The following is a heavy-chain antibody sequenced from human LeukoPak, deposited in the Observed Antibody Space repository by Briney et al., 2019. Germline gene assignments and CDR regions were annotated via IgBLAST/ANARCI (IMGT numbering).Heavy chain of an antibody. CDR2: ISSSGSPV. V-gene: IGHV3-48*03. CDR1: GFTFSSYE. Sequence: GGSLGLSCAASGFTFSSYEMNWVRQAPGKGLEWVSYISSSGSPVYYADSVKGRFTISRDNAKNSLFLQMNSLRAEDTAVYYCARGPASIAAAGIAEYFQHWGQGTLVTVST. CDR3: ARGPASIAAAGIAEYFQH. J-gene: IGHJ1*01. D-gene: IGHD6-13*01.